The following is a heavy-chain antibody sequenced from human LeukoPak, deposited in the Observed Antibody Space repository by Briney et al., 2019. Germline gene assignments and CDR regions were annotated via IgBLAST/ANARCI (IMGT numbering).Heavy chain of an antibody. V-gene: IGHV4-59*01. CDR3: ARDSVAVAGDRAFDI. CDR2: IYYSGST. D-gene: IGHD2-15*01. J-gene: IGHJ3*02. Sequence: SEPLSLTCTVSGGSISSYYWSWIRQPPGKGLEWIGYIYYSGSTKYNPSLKSRVTISVDSSKNQFSLKLSSVTAADTAVYYCARDSVAVAGDRAFDIWGHGTMVTVSS. CDR1: GGSISSYY.